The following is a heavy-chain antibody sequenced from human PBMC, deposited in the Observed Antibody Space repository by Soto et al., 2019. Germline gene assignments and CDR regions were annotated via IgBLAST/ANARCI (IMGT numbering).Heavy chain of an antibody. CDR1: GGSISSSSYY. D-gene: IGHD3-9*01. V-gene: IGHV4-39*01. J-gene: IGHJ4*02. CDR2: IYYSGST. CDR3: AALRYFDWLSQGYFDY. Sequence: SETLSLTCTVSGGSISSSSYYWGWIRQPPGKGLEWIGRIYYSGSTYYNPSLKSRVTISVDTSKNQFSLKLSSVTAADTAVYYCAALRYFDWLSQGYFDYWGQGTLVTVSS.